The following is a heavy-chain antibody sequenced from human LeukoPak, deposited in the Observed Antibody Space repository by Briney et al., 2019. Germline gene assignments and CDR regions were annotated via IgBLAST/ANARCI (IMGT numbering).Heavy chain of an antibody. V-gene: IGHV3-48*03. Sequence: TGGSLRLSCAASGFTFSSYEMNWVRQAPGKGLEWVSYISSSGSTIYYADSVKGLFTISRDNAKNSLYLQMNSLRAEDTAVYYCARDSYYGSGSYYKRRGWFYPWGQGTLVTVSS. J-gene: IGHJ5*02. D-gene: IGHD3-10*01. CDR3: ARDSYYGSGSYYKRRGWFYP. CDR1: GFTFSSYE. CDR2: ISSSGSTI.